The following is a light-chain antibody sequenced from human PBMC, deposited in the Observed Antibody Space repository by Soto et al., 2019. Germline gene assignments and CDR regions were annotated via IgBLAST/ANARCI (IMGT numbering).Light chain of an antibody. V-gene: IGKV3-15*01. CDR1: ESVTSS. CDR2: AAS. Sequence: EIVMTQSPATLSVSPGDRATLSCRASESVTSSLAWYQQKPGQPPRLLIYAASTRATDVPARFSGGGSETEFTLTISSLQSEDTATYYCQQYDHPPYTFGQGTKLEIK. CDR3: QQYDHPPYT. J-gene: IGKJ2*01.